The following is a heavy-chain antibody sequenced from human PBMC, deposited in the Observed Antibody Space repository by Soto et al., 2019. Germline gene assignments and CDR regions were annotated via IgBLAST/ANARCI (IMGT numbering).Heavy chain of an antibody. J-gene: IGHJ6*02. Sequence: SQTLSLTCAISGDSVSSSSAAWNWIRQSPSRGLEWLGRTYYRSKWYNDYAVSVKSRITINPDTSKNQFSLQLNSVTPEDTAVYYCARDLGQYYDFGSGYYTDYYGMDVWGQGTTVTVSS. CDR1: GDSVSSSSAA. D-gene: IGHD3-3*01. CDR2: TYYRSKWYN. CDR3: ARDLGQYYDFGSGYYTDYYGMDV. V-gene: IGHV6-1*01.